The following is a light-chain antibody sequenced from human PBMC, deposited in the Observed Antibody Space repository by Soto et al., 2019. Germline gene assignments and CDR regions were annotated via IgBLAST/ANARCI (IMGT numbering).Light chain of an antibody. V-gene: IGKV1-5*03. CDR2: KAS. J-gene: IGKJ1*01. Sequence: DLQMTQSPSTLSGSVGARVTITCRASQTISSWLAWYQQKPGKAPKLLIYKASTLKSGVPSRFSGSGSGTEFTLTISSLQPDDCATYDGQHYNSYTWTFGQGTKVDI. CDR1: QTISSW. CDR3: QHYNSYTWT.